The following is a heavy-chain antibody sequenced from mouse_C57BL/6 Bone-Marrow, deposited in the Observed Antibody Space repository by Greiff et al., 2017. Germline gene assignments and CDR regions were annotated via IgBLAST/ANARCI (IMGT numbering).Heavy chain of an antibody. Sequence: EVQGVESGGDLVKPGGSLKLSCAASGFTFSSYGMSWVRPTPDKRLEWVATISSGGSYTYYPDSVKGRFTISRDNAKNTLYLQMSSLKSEDTAMYYGARHAYCYDSRRGAWFAYWGQGTLVPVSA. CDR3: ARHAYCYDSRRGAWFAY. D-gene: IGHD1-1*01. J-gene: IGHJ3*01. CDR2: ISSGGSYT. V-gene: IGHV5-6*01. CDR1: GFTFSSYG.